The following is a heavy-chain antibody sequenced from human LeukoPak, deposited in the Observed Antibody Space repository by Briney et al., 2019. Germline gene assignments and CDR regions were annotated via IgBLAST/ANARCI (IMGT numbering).Heavy chain of an antibody. CDR1: GFTFSSYG. D-gene: IGHD1-26*01. Sequence: GGSLRLSCAASGFTFSSYGMHRVRQSPGKGLEWVAFIRYDGSNKYYADSVKGRFTISRDNSKNTLYLQMNSLRAEDTAVYYCAKDLRELPIFDYWGQGTLVTVSS. J-gene: IGHJ4*02. CDR2: IRYDGSNK. CDR3: AKDLRELPIFDY. V-gene: IGHV3-30*02.